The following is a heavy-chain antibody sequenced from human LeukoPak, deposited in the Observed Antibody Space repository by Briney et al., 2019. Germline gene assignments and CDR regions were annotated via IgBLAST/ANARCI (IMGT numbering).Heavy chain of an antibody. D-gene: IGHD6-13*01. J-gene: IGHJ4*02. CDR1: GGSISSYY. CDR3: AREGYSSSWYVY. Sequence: PSETLSLTCTVSGGSISSYYWSWIRQPPGKGLEWIGYIYYSGSTNYNPSLKSRVTISVDTSKNQFSLKLSSVTAADTAVYYCAREGYSSSWYVYWGQGTLVTVSS. CDR2: IYYSGST. V-gene: IGHV4-59*12.